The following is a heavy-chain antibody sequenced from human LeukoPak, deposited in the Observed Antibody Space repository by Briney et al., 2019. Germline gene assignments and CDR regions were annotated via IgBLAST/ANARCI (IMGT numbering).Heavy chain of an antibody. CDR3: ARQHTGFDSNFV. D-gene: IGHD3-22*01. J-gene: IGHJ4*02. CDR2: IYYTGYT. V-gene: IGHV4-39*01. CDR1: GGSISSTDYY. Sequence: KPSESLSLTCKVSGGSISSTDYYWGWVRQPPGKGLEWIGSIYYTGYTNYSPSLRSRVTISVDSSKNRFSLRLNSVTAADTAIYYCARQHTGFDSNFVWGQGTLVTASS.